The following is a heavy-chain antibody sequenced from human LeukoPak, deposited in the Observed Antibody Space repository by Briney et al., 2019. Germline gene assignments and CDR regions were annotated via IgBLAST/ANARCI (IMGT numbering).Heavy chain of an antibody. J-gene: IGHJ4*02. CDR1: GFVFSDYS. CDR3: ASLPGAVAVDY. V-gene: IGHV3-48*01. Sequence: GGSLRLSCTASGFVFSDYSMNWVRQAPGKGLEWLSYISRDSGTIYYADSVKGRFTISRDNARNSLFPQMSRLRAEDTAVYYCASLPGAVAVDYWGQGTLVTVSS. D-gene: IGHD6-19*01. CDR2: ISRDSGTI.